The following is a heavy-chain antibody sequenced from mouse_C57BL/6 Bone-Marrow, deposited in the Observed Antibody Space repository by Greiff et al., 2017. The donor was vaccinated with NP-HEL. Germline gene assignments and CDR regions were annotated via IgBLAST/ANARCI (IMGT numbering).Heavy chain of an antibody. D-gene: IGHD2-1*01. V-gene: IGHV1-5*01. CDR1: GYTFTSYW. Sequence: VHVKQSGTVLARPGASVKMSCKTSGYTFTSYWMHWVKQRPGQGLEWIGAIYPGNSDTSYNQKFKGKAKLTAVTSASTAYMELSSLTNEDSAVYYCTRRLYYKGAMDYWGQGTSVTVSS. J-gene: IGHJ4*01. CDR3: TRRLYYKGAMDY. CDR2: IYPGNSDT.